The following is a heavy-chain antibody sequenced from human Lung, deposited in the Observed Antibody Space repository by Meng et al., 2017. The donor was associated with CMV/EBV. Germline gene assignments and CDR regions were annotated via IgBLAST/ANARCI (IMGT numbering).Heavy chain of an antibody. J-gene: IGHJ4*02. CDR3: ASFPPPGKQWLVTDY. CDR2: IYHSGST. CDR1: GGAIRSRNW. Sequence: QVQLRGSGPGRVKPSGTLSLTCAVCGGAIRSRNWWSWVRQPPGKGLEWIGEIYHSGSTNYNPSLKSRVTISVDKSKNQFSLKLSSVTAADTAVYYCASFPPPGKQWLVTDYWGQGTLVTVS. D-gene: IGHD6-19*01. V-gene: IGHV4-4*02.